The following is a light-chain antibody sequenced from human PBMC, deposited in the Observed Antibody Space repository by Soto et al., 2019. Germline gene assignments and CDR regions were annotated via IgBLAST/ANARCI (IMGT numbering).Light chain of an antibody. CDR3: QHYGDMWT. J-gene: IGKJ1*01. CDR1: QGISAC. Sequence: DIQMTQSPSTLSASVGDRVAITCRASQGISACLAWYQQKPGKAPRLLIYKASTLEIGVPSRFSGSGSGTEFTLTISSLQPDDFATYYCQHYGDMWTFGQGTKVDIK. V-gene: IGKV1-5*03. CDR2: KAS.